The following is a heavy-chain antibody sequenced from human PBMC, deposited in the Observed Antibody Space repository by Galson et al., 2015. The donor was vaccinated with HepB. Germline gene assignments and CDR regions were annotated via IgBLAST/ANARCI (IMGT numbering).Heavy chain of an antibody. V-gene: IGHV3-30*18. J-gene: IGHJ1*01. CDR3: ANWRVGYYDSSGYYLPGYFQH. CDR2: ISYDGSNK. Sequence: SLRLSCAASGFTFSSYGMHWVRQAPGKGLEWVAVISYDGSNKYYADSVKGRFTISRDNSKNTLYLQMNSLRAEDTAVYYCANWRVGYYDSSGYYLPGYFQHWGQGTLVTVSS. D-gene: IGHD3-22*01. CDR1: GFTFSSYG.